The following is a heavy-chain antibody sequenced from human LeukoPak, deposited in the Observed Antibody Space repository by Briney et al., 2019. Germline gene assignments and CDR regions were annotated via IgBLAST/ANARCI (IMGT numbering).Heavy chain of an antibody. D-gene: IGHD3-22*01. Sequence: SVKVSCRASGDTFSSYAISWVRQAPGQGFEWMGGIIHIFGTANYAQKFQGRVTITTDESTSTAYMELSSLRSEDTAVYYCARVYYDSSGPFFDYWGQGTLVTVSS. CDR3: ARVYYDSSGPFFDY. CDR2: IIHIFGTA. J-gene: IGHJ4*02. V-gene: IGHV1-69*05. CDR1: GDTFSSYA.